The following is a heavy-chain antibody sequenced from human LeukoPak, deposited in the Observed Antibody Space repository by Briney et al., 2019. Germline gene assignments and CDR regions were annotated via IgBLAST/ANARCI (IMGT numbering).Heavy chain of an antibody. CDR1: GYTFTNYG. CDR2: ISAYNDNT. D-gene: IGHD2-8*01. V-gene: IGHV1-18*01. J-gene: IGHJ4*02. CDR3: ARAVYCTNGVCYGSLDY. Sequence: ALLKFSCNAAGYTFTNYGISWVRQAPGQGLEWMGWISAYNDNTNYAQKLQGRVTMTTDTSTSTAYMELRSLRSDDTAVYYCARAVYCTNGVCYGSLDYWGQGTLVTVSS.